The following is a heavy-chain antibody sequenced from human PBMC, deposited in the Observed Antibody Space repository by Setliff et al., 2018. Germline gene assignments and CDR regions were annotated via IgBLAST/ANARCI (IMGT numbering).Heavy chain of an antibody. CDR3: ARGITYYYHVDL. J-gene: IGHJ6*04. V-gene: IGHV4-4*07. CDR1: GGSINNYY. D-gene: IGHD3-16*01. CDR2: IHSSGTP. Sequence: SETLSLTCTISGGSINNYYWNWIRQSADKGLEWIGRIHSSGTPNYNPSLKSRATISIDKSKNHFSLRVTSVTAADTAVYFCARGITYYYHVDLWGTGTTVTVSS.